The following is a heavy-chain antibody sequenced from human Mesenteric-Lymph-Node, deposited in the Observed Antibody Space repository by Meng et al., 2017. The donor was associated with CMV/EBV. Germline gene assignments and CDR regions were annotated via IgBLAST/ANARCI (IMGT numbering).Heavy chain of an antibody. CDR1: GYNFIDYY. CDR2: ITPMFDKP. J-gene: IGHJ6*02. V-gene: IGHV1-2*06. D-gene: IGHD1/OR15-1a*01. CDR3: ARDRTHDGMDV. Sequence: ASVKVSCKASGYNFIDYYVHWVRQAPGQGLEWMGRITPMFDKPTYAQIFRGRVTMTADRSTYTVSMELSSLRSDDTAVYYCARDRTHDGMDVWGQGTTVTVSS.